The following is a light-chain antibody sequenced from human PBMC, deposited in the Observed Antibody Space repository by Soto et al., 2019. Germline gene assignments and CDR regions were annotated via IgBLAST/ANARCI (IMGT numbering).Light chain of an antibody. J-gene: IGKJ4*01. CDR2: DVS. CDR3: QQYGSTPLT. Sequence: EIVLTQSPGTLSLSPKERDTISCRASQSVKNNYLAWYQQKPGQAPRFLIYDVSSRATGIPDRFSGSGSGTDFTLTISRLEPEDFAVYYCQQYGSTPLTFGGGTKVDIK. CDR1: QSVKNNY. V-gene: IGKV3-20*01.